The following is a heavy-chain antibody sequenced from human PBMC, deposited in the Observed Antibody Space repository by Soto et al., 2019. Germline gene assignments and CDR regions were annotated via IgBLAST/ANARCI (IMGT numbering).Heavy chain of an antibody. CDR2: VSATAGTT. D-gene: IGHD3-16*01. CDR3: EKDRLARGFDS. V-gene: IGHV3-23*01. Sequence: GGSPRLSCAASGFTFSNYAMSWVRQAPGKGLEWVSLVSATAGTTYYTDSVKGRFTISRDNSRNTVYLQMNSLRADDTAVYYCEKDRLARGFDSWGEGTLVTVSS. J-gene: IGHJ4*02. CDR1: GFTFSNYA.